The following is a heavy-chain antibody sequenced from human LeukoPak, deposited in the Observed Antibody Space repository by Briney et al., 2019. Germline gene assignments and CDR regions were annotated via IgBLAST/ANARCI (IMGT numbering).Heavy chain of an antibody. CDR3: ARTAGRTFDY. D-gene: IGHD6-6*01. CDR2: VSVYNGNT. J-gene: IGHJ4*02. Sequence: ASVKVSCKASGYTFTRYGISWVRQAPGQGLEWMGWVSVYNGNTNYTQKVQGRVTTTTETSTSTAFMELRSLRSEDTAVYYCARTAGRTFDYWGQGTLVTVSS. V-gene: IGHV1-18*01. CDR1: GYTFTRYG.